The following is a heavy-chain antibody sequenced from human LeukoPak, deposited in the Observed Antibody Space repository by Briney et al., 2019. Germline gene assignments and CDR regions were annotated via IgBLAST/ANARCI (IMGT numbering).Heavy chain of an antibody. Sequence: SVKVSCKASGYTLSTHAITWVRQAPGQGLEWMGGIILFFGRPNYAQKFQGRVTITADESASTAYMELSDLTSDDTAIYYCARGVVHGYYYYMDVWSKGTTVTVSS. D-gene: IGHD3-16*02. CDR2: IILFFGRP. J-gene: IGHJ6*03. CDR1: GYTLSTHA. V-gene: IGHV1-69*13. CDR3: ARGVVHGYYYYMDV.